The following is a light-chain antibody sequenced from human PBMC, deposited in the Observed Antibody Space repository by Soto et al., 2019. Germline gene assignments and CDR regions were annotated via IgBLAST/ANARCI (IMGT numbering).Light chain of an antibody. Sequence: QSVLTQPPSVSGAPRQRVTISCSGSNSNIGNNAVNWYQQLPGKAPKLLIYYDDLLPSGVSDRFSGSKSGTSASLAISGHQSEDEAGYYCAAWDDSLNGPVFGGGTKVTVL. CDR2: YDD. CDR1: NSNIGNNA. V-gene: IGLV1-36*01. CDR3: AAWDDSLNGPV. J-gene: IGLJ2*01.